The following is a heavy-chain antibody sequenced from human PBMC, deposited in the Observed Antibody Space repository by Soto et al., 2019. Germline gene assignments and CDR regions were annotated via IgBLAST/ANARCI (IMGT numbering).Heavy chain of an antibody. CDR1: GGSISSYY. CDR3: ARAYGSYALGY. Sequence: SETLSLTCTVSGGSISSYYWSWIRQPPGKGLEWIGYIYYSGSTNYNPSLKSRVTISVDTSKNQFSLKLSSVTAADTAVYYCARAYGSYALGYWGQGTLVTVSS. J-gene: IGHJ4*02. V-gene: IGHV4-59*01. D-gene: IGHD1-26*01. CDR2: IYYSGST.